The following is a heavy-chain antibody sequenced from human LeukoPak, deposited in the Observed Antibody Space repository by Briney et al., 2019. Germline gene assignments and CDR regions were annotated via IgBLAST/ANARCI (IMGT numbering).Heavy chain of an antibody. J-gene: IGHJ4*02. V-gene: IGHV4-39*01. Sequence: MASETLSLTCTVSGGSISSSSYYWGWIRQPPGKGLEWIGNIYYSGSTYYNPSLKSRVTISVDTSKNQFSLKLSSVTAADTAVYYCARVYFDSSGYLFDYWGQGTLVTVSS. CDR3: ARVYFDSSGYLFDY. CDR2: IYYSGST. CDR1: GGSISSSSYY. D-gene: IGHD3-22*01.